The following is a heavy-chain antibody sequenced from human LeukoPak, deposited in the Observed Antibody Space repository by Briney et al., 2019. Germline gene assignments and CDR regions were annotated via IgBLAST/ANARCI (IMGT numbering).Heavy chain of an antibody. V-gene: IGHV1-2*06. CDR3: ARESRGSGTANY. CDR1: GYTFTSYY. CDR2: INPNSGGT. J-gene: IGHJ4*02. Sequence: ASVKVSCKASGYTFTSYYMHWVRQAPGQGLEWMGRINPNSGGTNYAQKFQGRVTMTRDTSISTAYMELSRLRSDDTAVYYCARESRGSGTANYWGQGTLVTVSS. D-gene: IGHD1-26*01.